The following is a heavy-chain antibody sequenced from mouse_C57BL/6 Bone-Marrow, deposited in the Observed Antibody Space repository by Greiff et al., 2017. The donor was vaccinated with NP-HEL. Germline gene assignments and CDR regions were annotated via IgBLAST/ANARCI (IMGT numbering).Heavy chain of an antibody. V-gene: IGHV1-82*01. CDR3: ARSPITTVVPAMDY. Sequence: QVQLQQSGPELVKPGASEKISCKASGYAFSSSWMNWVKQRPGKGLEWIGRIYPGDGDTNYNGKFKGKATLTADKSSSTAYMQLSSLTSEDSAVYFCARSPITTVVPAMDYWGQGTSVTVSS. CDR1: GYAFSSSW. D-gene: IGHD1-1*01. J-gene: IGHJ4*01. CDR2: IYPGDGDT.